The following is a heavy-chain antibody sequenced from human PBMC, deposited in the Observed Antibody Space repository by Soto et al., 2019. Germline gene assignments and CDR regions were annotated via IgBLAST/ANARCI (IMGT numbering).Heavy chain of an antibody. Sequence: EVQLLESGGGLVQPGGSLRLSCAASGFTFSSYTMTWVRQAPGKGLEWVAAIGSSGGNTDYADSVKGRFTISRDNSKNTLYLQMSSLRAEDTAVYYCAQDGGSSYYYYMDVWGKGTTLTVSS. J-gene: IGHJ6*03. CDR3: AQDGGSSYYYYMDV. V-gene: IGHV3-23*01. D-gene: IGHD2-15*01. CDR2: IGSSGGNT. CDR1: GFTFSSYT.